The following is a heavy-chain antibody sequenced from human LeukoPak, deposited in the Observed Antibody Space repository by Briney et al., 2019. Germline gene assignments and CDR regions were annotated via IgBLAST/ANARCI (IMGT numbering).Heavy chain of an antibody. D-gene: IGHD4-17*01. CDR1: GYSISSGYF. CDR3: ARETTVTYDN. J-gene: IGHJ4*02. CDR2: IYLSGST. Sequence: SETLSLTCTVSGYSISSGYFWGWIRQSPGKGLEWIGNIYLSGSTEYNPSLKSRVTISVDTPKNQFSLKLSSVTAADTAVYYCARETTVTYDNWGQGTLVTVSS. V-gene: IGHV4-38-2*02.